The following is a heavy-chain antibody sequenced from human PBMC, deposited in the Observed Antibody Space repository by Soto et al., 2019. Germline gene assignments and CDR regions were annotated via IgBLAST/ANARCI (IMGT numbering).Heavy chain of an antibody. Sequence: QVQLVQSGAEVKKPGASVKVSCKASGYTFTSYDINWVRQATGQGLEWMGWMNPNSGNTGYAQKFQGRVTMTRNTSISTAYMELSSLRSEDTAVYYCARGRRSRVPAAMPILLYYYYDMDVWGKGTTVTVSS. D-gene: IGHD2-2*01. CDR3: ARGRRSRVPAAMPILLYYYYDMDV. J-gene: IGHJ6*03. V-gene: IGHV1-8*01. CDR2: MNPNSGNT. CDR1: GYTFTSYD.